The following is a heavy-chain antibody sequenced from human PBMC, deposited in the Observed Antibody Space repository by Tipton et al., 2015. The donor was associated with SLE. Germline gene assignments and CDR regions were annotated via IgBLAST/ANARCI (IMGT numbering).Heavy chain of an antibody. D-gene: IGHD4-23*01. CDR2: IYYSGTT. CDR3: ATAYGCNRSFVL. V-gene: IGHV4-59*11. J-gene: IGHJ2*01. Sequence: TLSLTCTVSGGSINSQYWSWIRQSPGKGLEWIAYIYYSGTTNYNPSLKIRVTISLDTSKNRFSLKLSSVTAAVSAVYFCATAYGCNRSFVLWGRGTLVTFSS. CDR1: GGSINSQY.